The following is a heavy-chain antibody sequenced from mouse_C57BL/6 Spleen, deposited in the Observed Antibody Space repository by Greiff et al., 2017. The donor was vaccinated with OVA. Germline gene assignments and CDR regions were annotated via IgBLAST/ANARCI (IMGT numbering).Heavy chain of an antibody. Sequence: EVKLMESGGGLVKPGGSLKLSCAASGFTFSDYGMHWVRQAPEKGLEWVAYISRGSSTIYYADTVKGRFTIARDNAKNTLFLQMTSLKSEDTAMYYCARSSYDSNYAMDYWGQGTSVTVSS. CDR3: ARSSYDSNYAMDY. J-gene: IGHJ4*01. CDR2: ISRGSSTI. V-gene: IGHV5-17*01. D-gene: IGHD2-5*01. CDR1: GFTFSDYG.